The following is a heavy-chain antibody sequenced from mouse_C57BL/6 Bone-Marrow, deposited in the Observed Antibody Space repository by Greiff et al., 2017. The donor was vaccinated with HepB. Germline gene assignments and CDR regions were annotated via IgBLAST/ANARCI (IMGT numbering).Heavy chain of an antibody. CDR1: GYTFTSYW. CDR3: AISYYSNYEAY. Sequence: VQLQQPGAELVRPGSSVKLSCKASGYTFTSYWMDWVKQRPGQGLEWIGNIYPSDSETHYNQKFKDKATLTVDKSSSTAYMQLSSLTSEDSAVYYCAISYYSNYEAYRGQGTLVTVSA. V-gene: IGHV1-61*01. J-gene: IGHJ3*01. CDR2: IYPSDSET. D-gene: IGHD2-5*01.